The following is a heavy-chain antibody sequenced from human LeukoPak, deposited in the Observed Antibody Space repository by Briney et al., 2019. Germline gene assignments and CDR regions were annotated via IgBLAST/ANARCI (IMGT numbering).Heavy chain of an antibody. V-gene: IGHV3-74*03. CDR3: VRDGEGTVPFDY. CDR2: IELDGRRT. D-gene: IGHD1-7*01. Sequence: GGSLRLSCAASGFIIGTYWMQWVRQAPGKGLEWVSRIELDGRRTKSADSLQGRFTTSRDNAKNTVYLHMNSLRADDTAVYYCVRDGEGTVPFDYWGQGTLVTVSS. CDR1: GFIIGTYW. J-gene: IGHJ4*02.